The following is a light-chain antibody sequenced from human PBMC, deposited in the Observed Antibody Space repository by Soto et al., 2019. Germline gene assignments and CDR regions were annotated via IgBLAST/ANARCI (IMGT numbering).Light chain of an antibody. CDR2: GAS. V-gene: IGKV3-20*01. J-gene: IGKJ1*01. Sequence: IVLTQSPGTLSLSAGERATLSCRASQSVSSSYLAWYQQKPGQAPRLLIYGASSRATGVPDRFSGSGSGTDFTLTISRLEPEDFALYYCQQYGSSPRTFGQGTKVDIK. CDR1: QSVSSSY. CDR3: QQYGSSPRT.